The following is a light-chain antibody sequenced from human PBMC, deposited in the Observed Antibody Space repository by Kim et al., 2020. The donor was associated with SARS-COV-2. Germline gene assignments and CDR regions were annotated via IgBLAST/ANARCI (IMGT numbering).Light chain of an antibody. CDR3: QQYYITPLT. CDR2: WAS. CDR1: QSVLYSSTNKNY. Sequence: ATINCKSSQSVLYSSTNKNYLAWYQQKPGQPPKLLIYWASTRESGVPDRFSGSGSGTDFTLTISSLQAEDVAAYYCQQYYITPLTFGGGTKVDIK. V-gene: IGKV4-1*01. J-gene: IGKJ4*01.